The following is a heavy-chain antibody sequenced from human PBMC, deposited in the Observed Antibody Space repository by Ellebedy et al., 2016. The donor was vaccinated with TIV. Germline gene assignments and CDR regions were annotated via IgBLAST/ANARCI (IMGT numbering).Heavy chain of an antibody. J-gene: IGHJ5*02. CDR1: GYSFTSYW. Sequence: KVSCXGSGYSFTSYWIGWVRQMPGKGLEWMGIIYPGDSDTRYSPSFQGQVTMSADKSISTAYLQWSSLKASDTAMYYCARLGSLSPYYYGSGSYEGWFDPWGQGTLVTVSS. V-gene: IGHV5-51*01. CDR2: IYPGDSDT. CDR3: ARLGSLSPYYYGSGSYEGWFDP. D-gene: IGHD3-10*01.